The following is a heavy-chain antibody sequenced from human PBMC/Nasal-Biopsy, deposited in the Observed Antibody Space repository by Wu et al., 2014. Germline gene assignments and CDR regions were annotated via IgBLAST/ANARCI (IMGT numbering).Heavy chain of an antibody. D-gene: IGHD2-21*01. CDR1: GDSITSSGYY. J-gene: IGHJ3*02. CDR2: IYHSGST. Sequence: TLSLTCTVSGDSITSSGYYWNWIRHHPGTGLEWIGYIYHSGSTYYNPSLKSRVTISVDTSKNQFSLKLSSVTATDTAVYYCAAWLFGLRSFDIWGQGTMVTVSS. V-gene: IGHV4-31*03. CDR3: AAWLFGLRSFDI.